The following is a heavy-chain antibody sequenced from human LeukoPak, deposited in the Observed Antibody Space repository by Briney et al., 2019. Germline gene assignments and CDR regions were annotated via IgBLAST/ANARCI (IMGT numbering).Heavy chain of an antibody. V-gene: IGHV3-23*01. J-gene: IGHJ4*02. Sequence: GGSLRLSCAASGFTFSSYAMSWVRQAPGKGLEWVSAISGSGGSTYYADSVKGRFTISRDDSKSTVYLQMNSLRTEDTAVYYCARDGATGRFNYWGQGTLVTVSS. CDR3: ARDGATGRFNY. CDR2: ISGSGGST. D-gene: IGHD5-12*01. CDR1: GFTFSSYA.